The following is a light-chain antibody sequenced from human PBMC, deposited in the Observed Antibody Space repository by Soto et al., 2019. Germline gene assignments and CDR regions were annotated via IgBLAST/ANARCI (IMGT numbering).Light chain of an antibody. CDR1: QSISSY. CDR3: QQSYSTPWT. V-gene: IGKV1-39*01. J-gene: IGKJ1*01. Sequence: DIQMTQSPSSLSASVGDRVTITCRASQSISSYLNWYQQKPGKAPKALIYAASTLQSGVPSRFSGSGSGRDFTFTINWLQPEDFATYYCQQSYSTPWTFGQGTRVDI. CDR2: AAS.